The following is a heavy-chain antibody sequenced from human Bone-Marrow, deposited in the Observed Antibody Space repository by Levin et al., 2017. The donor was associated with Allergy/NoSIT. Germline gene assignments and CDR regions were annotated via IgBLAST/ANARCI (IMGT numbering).Heavy chain of an antibody. CDR1: GGSISSYY. D-gene: IGHD1-7*01. V-gene: IGHV4-4*07. J-gene: IGHJ5*02. CDR3: ARDQAYNWNYDWFDP. Sequence: PSETLSLTCTVSGGSISSYYWSWIRQPAGKGLEWIGRIYTSGSTNYNPSLKSRVTMSVDTSKNQFSLKLSSVTAADTAVYYCARDQAYNWNYDWFDPWGQGTLVTVSS. CDR2: IYTSGST.